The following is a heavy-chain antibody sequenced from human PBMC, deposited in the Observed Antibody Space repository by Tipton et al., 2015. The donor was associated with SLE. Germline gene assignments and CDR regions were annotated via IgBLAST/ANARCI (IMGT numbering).Heavy chain of an antibody. Sequence: SLRLSCAASGFTVSSNYMSWVRQAPGKGLEWVSVIYSGGSTYYADSVKGRFTISRDNSKSTLYLQMNSLRAEDTAVYYCARPWGGGGYYSLYFQHWGQGTLVTVSS. D-gene: IGHD1-26*01. CDR2: IYSGGST. CDR1: GFTVSSNY. J-gene: IGHJ1*01. CDR3: ARPWGGGGYYSLYFQH. V-gene: IGHV3-53*05.